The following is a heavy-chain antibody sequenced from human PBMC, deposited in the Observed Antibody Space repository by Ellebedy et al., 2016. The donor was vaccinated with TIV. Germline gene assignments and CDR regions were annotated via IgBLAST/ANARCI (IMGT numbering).Heavy chain of an antibody. CDR1: GFTVSSNY. D-gene: IGHD3-10*01. J-gene: IGHJ4*02. V-gene: IGHV3-53*01. Sequence: GESLKISCAASGFTVSSNYMSWVRQAPGKGLEWVSVIYSGGSTYYADSVKGRFTISRDNSKNTLYLQINSLRAEDTAVYYCASTGREQVDYWGQGTLVTVSS. CDR2: IYSGGST. CDR3: ASTGREQVDY.